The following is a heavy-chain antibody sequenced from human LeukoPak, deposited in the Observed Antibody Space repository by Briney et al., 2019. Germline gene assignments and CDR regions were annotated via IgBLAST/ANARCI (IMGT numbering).Heavy chain of an antibody. D-gene: IGHD3-22*01. J-gene: IGHJ4*02. CDR3: ARQEYYYDSSGYAVVS. V-gene: IGHV4-39*01. CDR2: IYYSGGT. CDR1: GGSISSSSYY. Sequence: SETLSLTCTVSGGSISSSSYYWGWIRQPPGKGLEWIGSIYYSGGTYYNPSLKSRVTISVDTSKNQFSLKLSSVTAADTAVYYCARQEYYYDSSGYAVVSWGQGTLVTVSS.